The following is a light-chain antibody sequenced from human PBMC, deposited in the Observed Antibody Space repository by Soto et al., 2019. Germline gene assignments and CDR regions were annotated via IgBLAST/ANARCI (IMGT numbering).Light chain of an antibody. CDR2: AAS. CDR3: QKYPFT. Sequence: MTQSPSSLSASVGDRVTITCRASQGISNYLAWYQQKPGKVPKLLIYAASTLQSGVPSRFSGSGSGTDFTLTISSLQPEDVATYYCQKYPFTFGPGTKVDIK. J-gene: IGKJ3*01. CDR1: QGISNY. V-gene: IGKV1-27*01.